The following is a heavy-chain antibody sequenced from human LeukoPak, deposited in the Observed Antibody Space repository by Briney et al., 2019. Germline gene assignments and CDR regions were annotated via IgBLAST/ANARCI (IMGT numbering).Heavy chain of an antibody. CDR3: AKPAKTDCADY. J-gene: IGHJ4*02. CDR2: INTSGGST. CDR1: GFTFSSYA. V-gene: IGHV3-23*01. Sequence: GGSLRLSCAASGFTFSSYAMNWVRQAPGKGLEWVSSINTSGGSTYYADSVKGRFTISRDNSKSTLYLQMNSLRAADTALYYCAKPAKTDCADYWGQGTLVTVSS. D-gene: IGHD2-21*02.